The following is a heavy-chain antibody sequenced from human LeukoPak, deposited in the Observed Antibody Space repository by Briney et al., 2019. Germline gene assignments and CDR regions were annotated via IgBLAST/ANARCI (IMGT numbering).Heavy chain of an antibody. V-gene: IGHV3-53*01. D-gene: IGHD2-21*02. CDR2: IYSGGIT. CDR1: GFTVSSKF. J-gene: IGHJ5*02. CDR3: AKGEVTSGGGLDP. Sequence: GGSLRLSCAASGFTVSSKFMHWVRQAPGKGLEWVSVIYSGGITHYADSVAGRFSISRDNSKNTLYLHMNSLRADDTAVYYCAKGEVTSGGGLDPWGQGTLVTVSS.